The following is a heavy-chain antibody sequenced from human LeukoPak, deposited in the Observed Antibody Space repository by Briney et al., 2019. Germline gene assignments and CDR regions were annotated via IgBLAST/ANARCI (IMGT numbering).Heavy chain of an antibody. J-gene: IGHJ4*02. CDR1: GFTFSTYE. D-gene: IGHD2-21*01. CDR2: IGVGGNSI. CDR3: ARRTAHCGGDCFDF. Sequence: PGGSLRLSCAASGFTFSTYEFNWVRQAPGKGLEWVAYIGVGGNSIYYADSVRGRFTTSRDNAQNSLYLEMNSLRVEDTALYYCARRTAHCGGDCFDFWGQGTLVTVSS. V-gene: IGHV3-48*03.